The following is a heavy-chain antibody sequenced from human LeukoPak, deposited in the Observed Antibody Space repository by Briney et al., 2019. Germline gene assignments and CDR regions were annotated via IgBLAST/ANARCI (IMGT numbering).Heavy chain of an antibody. CDR2: ISSDGSST. CDR3: ARVGLLLSDFDY. D-gene: IGHD3-10*01. J-gene: IGHJ4*02. Sequence: GGSLRLSCAASGFTFSSYWMHWVRQAPGKGLVWVSRISSDGSSTSYADSVKGRFTISRDNAKNTLYLQMNSLRAEDTAVYYCARVGLLLSDFDYWGQGTLVTVSS. V-gene: IGHV3-74*01. CDR1: GFTFSSYW.